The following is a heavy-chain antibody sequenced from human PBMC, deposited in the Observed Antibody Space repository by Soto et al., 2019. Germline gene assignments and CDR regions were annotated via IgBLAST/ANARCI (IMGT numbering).Heavy chain of an antibody. J-gene: IGHJ4*02. CDR3: ATGLLGYCSGGSCYSAS. V-gene: IGHV1-18*01. CDR1: AYTFTNYA. D-gene: IGHD2-15*01. Sequence: QVQLVQSGAEVKKPGASVRVSCQTSAYTFTNYAVSWVRQAPGQGLEWMGWISGDNGNTIYAQKFQGRVTMTTDTSTRKAYMELRSLRSDDTAVYYCATGLLGYCSGGSCYSASLGQGTLVTVSS. CDR2: ISGDNGNT.